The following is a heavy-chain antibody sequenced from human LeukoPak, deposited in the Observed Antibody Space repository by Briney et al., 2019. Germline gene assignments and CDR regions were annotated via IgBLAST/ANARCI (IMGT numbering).Heavy chain of an antibody. D-gene: IGHD3-10*01. J-gene: IGHJ4*02. V-gene: IGHV4-39*01. CDR1: GGSISSSYY. CDR2: IYYSGST. Sequence: SETLSLTCTVSGGSISSSYYWGWIRQPPGKGLEWIGSIYYSGSTYYNPSLKSRVTISVDTSKNQFSLKLSSVTAADTAVYYCARSYYYGSGIDYWGQGTLVTVSS. CDR3: ARSYYYGSGIDY.